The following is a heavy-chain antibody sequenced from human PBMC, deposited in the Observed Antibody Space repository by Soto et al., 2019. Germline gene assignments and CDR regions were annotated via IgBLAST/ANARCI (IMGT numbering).Heavy chain of an antibody. Sequence: PSETLSLTCTVSGVSISSGVYYWSWIRQHPGKGLEWIGSIYYSGSTYYNPSLKSRVTISVGTSKNQFSLKLSSVTAADTAVYYCARHDSSGYYPIWWFDPWGQGTLVTVSS. CDR1: GVSISSGVYY. J-gene: IGHJ5*02. CDR2: IYYSGST. V-gene: IGHV4-39*01. D-gene: IGHD3-22*01. CDR3: ARHDSSGYYPIWWFDP.